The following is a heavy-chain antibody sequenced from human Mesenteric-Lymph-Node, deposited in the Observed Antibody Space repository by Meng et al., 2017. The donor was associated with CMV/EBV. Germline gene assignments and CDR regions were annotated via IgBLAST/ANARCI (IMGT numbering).Heavy chain of an antibody. D-gene: IGHD5-12*01. CDR2: INSGGSTI. V-gene: IGHV3-48*04. CDR1: GFTFGSYW. Sequence: GGSLRLSCAASGFTFGSYWMAWVRQAPGKGLEWVSYINSGGSTIFYADSVKGRFTISRDNAKNSLYLEMKRLRAEDTAVYYCARDSGRWLRPNYFDYWGQGTLVTVSS. CDR3: ARDSGRWLRPNYFDY. J-gene: IGHJ4*02.